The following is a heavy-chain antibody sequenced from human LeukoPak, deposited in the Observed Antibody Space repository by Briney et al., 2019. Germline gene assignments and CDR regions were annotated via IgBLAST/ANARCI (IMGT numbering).Heavy chain of an antibody. CDR2: IYYSGST. CDR1: GGSISSGDYY. J-gene: IGHJ3*02. CDR3: ASGGSGSYYLLDGAFDI. D-gene: IGHD1-26*01. V-gene: IGHV4-30-4*02. Sequence: SETLSLTCTVSGGSISSGDYYWSWIRQPPGKGLEWIGYIYYSGSTYYNPSLKSRVTISVDTSKNQFSLKLSSVTAADTAVYYCASGGSGSYYLLDGAFDIWGQGTMVTVSS.